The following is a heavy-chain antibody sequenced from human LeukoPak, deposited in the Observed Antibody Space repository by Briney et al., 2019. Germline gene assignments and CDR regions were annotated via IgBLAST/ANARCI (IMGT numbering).Heavy chain of an antibody. D-gene: IGHD2-2*01. V-gene: IGHV4-38-2*02. CDR2: IYHSGST. CDR3: ARDSLGYCSSTSCYGSSYFDY. Sequence: PSETLSLTCTVSGYSITSGYYWAWIRQPPGKGLGWIGSIYHSGSTYYNPSLKSRVTISVDRSKNQFSLKLSSVTAADTAVYYCARDSLGYCSSTSCYGSSYFDYWGQETLVTVSS. J-gene: IGHJ4*02. CDR1: GYSITSGYY.